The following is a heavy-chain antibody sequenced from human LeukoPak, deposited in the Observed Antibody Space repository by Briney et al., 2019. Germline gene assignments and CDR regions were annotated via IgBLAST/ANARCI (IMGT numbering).Heavy chain of an antibody. V-gene: IGHV3-23*01. J-gene: IGHJ5*02. CDR3: ARDLLGESGAGGS. D-gene: IGHD3-22*01. Sequence: GGSLRLSCAASGFTFNNYAMYWVRQAPGKGLEWVAGVFGSGGSAHYTDSVKGRFTISRDNARNSLYLQMNSLRAEDTAVYYCARDLLGESGAGGSWGQGTLVTVSS. CDR2: VFGSGGSA. CDR1: GFTFNNYA.